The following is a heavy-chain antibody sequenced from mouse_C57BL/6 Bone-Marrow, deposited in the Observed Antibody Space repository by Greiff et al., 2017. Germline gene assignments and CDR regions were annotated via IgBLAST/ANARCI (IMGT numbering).Heavy chain of an antibody. J-gene: IGHJ2*01. CDR2: INPSTGGT. V-gene: IGHV1-42*01. Sequence: VQLQQSGPELVKPGASVKISCKASGYSFTGYYMNWVKQSPEKSLEWIGEINPSTGGTTYNQKFKAKATLTVDKSSSTAYMQLQSLTSEDSAVYYCARDNCPRFDYCDQGTAPTVTS. CDR1: GYSFTGYY. CDR3: ARDNCPRFDY.